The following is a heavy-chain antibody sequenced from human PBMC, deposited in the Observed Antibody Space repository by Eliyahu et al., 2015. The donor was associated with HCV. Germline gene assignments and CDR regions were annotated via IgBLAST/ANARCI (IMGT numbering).Heavy chain of an antibody. CDR3: ARGGYDHAFDI. D-gene: IGHD3-22*01. CDR2: IDSDGSGT. Sequence: EVQLVESGGGLVQPGGSLRLSCAASGFTFSSYWIHWVRQAPGRGLVWVSRIDSDGSGTIYADSVKGRFTTSRDNARNTLYLQMNSLSAEDTAVYYCARGGYDHAFDIWGPGTMVTVS. V-gene: IGHV3-74*01. CDR1: GFTFSSYW. J-gene: IGHJ3*02.